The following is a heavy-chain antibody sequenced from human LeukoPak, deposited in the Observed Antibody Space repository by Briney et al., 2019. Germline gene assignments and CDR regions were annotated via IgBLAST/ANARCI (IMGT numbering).Heavy chain of an antibody. D-gene: IGHD5-24*01. V-gene: IGHV5-51*01. J-gene: IGHJ4*02. CDR1: GYSFFSNYW. CDR2: LYPGDSDS. CDR3: ARASRDGYNQNFDY. Sequence: GESLKISCKAYGYSFFSNYWIAWVRQMPGKGLEWMGILYPGDSDSRYSPSFQGQVTISADRSISTAYLHWSSLKVSDTAMYYCARASRDGYNQNFDYWGQGTLVTVSS.